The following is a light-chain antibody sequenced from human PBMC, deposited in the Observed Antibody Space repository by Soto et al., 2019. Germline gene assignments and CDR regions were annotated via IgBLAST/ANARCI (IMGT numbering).Light chain of an antibody. Sequence: QSALTQPPSASGSPGQSVTISCTGTSSDVGGYNYVSWYQQHPGKAPKLMIYEVSKRPSGVPDCFSGSKSGNTASLTVSGLQADDEADYYCSPYAGSNNVVFGGGTKLTVL. CDR3: SPYAGSNNVV. V-gene: IGLV2-8*01. CDR1: SSDVGGYNY. CDR2: EVS. J-gene: IGLJ2*01.